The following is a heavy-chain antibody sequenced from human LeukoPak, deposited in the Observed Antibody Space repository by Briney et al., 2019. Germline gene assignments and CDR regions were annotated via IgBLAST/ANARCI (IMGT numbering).Heavy chain of an antibody. CDR3: SRSPSYSSSWYDVNLNWFDP. Sequence: ESGPTQVKPTQTLTLTCTFSGFSLSSRGVGVGWIRQPPGKALEWLALIYWNDDKRYSPSLKSRLTITKDTSKNQVVLTMTNMDPVDTATYYCSRSPSYSSSWYDVNLNWFDPWGQGTLVTVSS. V-gene: IGHV2-5*01. J-gene: IGHJ5*02. D-gene: IGHD6-13*01. CDR1: GFSLSSRGVG. CDR2: IYWNDDK.